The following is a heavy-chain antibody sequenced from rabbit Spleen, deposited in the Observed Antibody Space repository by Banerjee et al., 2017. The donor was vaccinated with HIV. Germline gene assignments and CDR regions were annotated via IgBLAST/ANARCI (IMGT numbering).Heavy chain of an antibody. CDR1: GFSLSNNYW. J-gene: IGHJ4*01. CDR3: ARDLPGIIGWNFNL. D-gene: IGHD1-1*01. CDR2: IYSDSGNT. V-gene: IGHV1S45*01. Sequence: QEQLEESGGGLVNPEGSLALTCKASGFSLSNNYWMNWVRQAPGKGLEWIGCIYSDSGNTYYASWAKGRFTISKTSSTTVTLQMTSLTAADTATYFCARDLPGIIGWNFNLWGPGTLVTVS.